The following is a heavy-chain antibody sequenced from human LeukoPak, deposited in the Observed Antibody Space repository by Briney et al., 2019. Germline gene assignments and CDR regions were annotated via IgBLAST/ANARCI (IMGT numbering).Heavy chain of an antibody. V-gene: IGHV3-23*01. Sequence: GSLRLSCAASGFTFTNYAMSWVRQAPGKGLEWASAITTDGRSTYYADSVKGRFTISRDNSKNTLYLQMNSLRAEDTALYYCARDKWLTMVRGVSFFDYWGQGTLVTVSS. CDR2: ITTDGRST. CDR3: ARDKWLTMVRGVSFFDY. D-gene: IGHD3-10*01. J-gene: IGHJ4*02. CDR1: GFTFTNYA.